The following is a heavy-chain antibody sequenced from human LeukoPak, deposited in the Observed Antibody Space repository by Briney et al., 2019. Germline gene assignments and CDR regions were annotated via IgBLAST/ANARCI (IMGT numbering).Heavy chain of an antibody. Sequence: SETLSLTCSVYGGSVIGYYCSWIRQTPEKGVWNIGYIYYSGSTNYNPSLKSRVTISLDTSKNQFSLNLNSVTAADTAVYYCGRVDRGGQTGYNFDNWGQGTLVTVSS. CDR3: GRVDRGGQTGYNFDN. CDR1: GGSVIGYY. J-gene: IGHJ4*02. V-gene: IGHV4-59*02. CDR2: IYYSGST. D-gene: IGHD4-23*01.